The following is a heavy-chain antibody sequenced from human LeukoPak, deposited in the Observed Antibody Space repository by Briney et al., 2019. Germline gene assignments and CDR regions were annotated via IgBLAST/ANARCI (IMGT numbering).Heavy chain of an antibody. CDR3: ARGWGHIVGYFDY. V-gene: IGHV3-21*01. CDR2: ISSSSSYI. Sequence: PGGSLRLSCAASGFTFSSYSMNWVRQAPGKGLEWASSISSSSSYIYYADSVKGRFTISRDNAKNSLYLQMNSLRAEDTAVYYCARGWGHIVGYFDYWGQGTLVTVSS. J-gene: IGHJ4*02. D-gene: IGHD2-21*01. CDR1: GFTFSSYS.